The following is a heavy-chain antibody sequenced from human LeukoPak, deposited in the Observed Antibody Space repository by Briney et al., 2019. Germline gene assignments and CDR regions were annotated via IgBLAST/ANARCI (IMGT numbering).Heavy chain of an antibody. J-gene: IGHJ4*02. Sequence: SETLSLTCTVSGGSISSYYWSWIRQPPGKGLEWIGYIYYSGSTNYNPSLKSRVTISVDTSKNQFSLKLSSVTAADTAVYYCARRERYCGYFGYWGPGTLVTGSS. CDR1: GGSISSYY. D-gene: IGHD2-21*01. CDR3: ARRERYCGYFGY. CDR2: IYYSGST. V-gene: IGHV4-59*08.